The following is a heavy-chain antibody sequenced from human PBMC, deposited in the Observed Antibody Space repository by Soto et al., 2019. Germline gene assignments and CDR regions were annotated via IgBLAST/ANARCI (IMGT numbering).Heavy chain of an antibody. CDR2: IKQDGSEQ. V-gene: IGHV3-7*01. CDR3: ARDFDV. CDR1: GFSFSADW. Sequence: EVQLVESGGGLVQPGGSLRLSCEASGFSFSADWMSWVRQAPGKGLEWVANIKQDGSEQYYVDSVKGRFTISRNNAKNSLYLQMNSLRAEDTAVFYCARDFDVWGRGTLVTVSS. J-gene: IGHJ2*01.